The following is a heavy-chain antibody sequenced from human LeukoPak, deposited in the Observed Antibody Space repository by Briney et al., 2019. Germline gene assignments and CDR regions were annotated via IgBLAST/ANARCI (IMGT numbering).Heavy chain of an antibody. V-gene: IGHV3-30*18. CDR1: GFTFSSYG. CDR3: AKDPSNYGSGSYYRKNYYYYYMDV. CDR2: ISYDGSNK. Sequence: HPGGSLRLSCAASGFTFSSYGMHWVRQAPGKGLEWVAVISYDGSNKYYADSVKGRFTISRDNSKNTLYLQMNSLRAEDTAVYYCAKDPSNYGSGSYYRKNYYYYYMDVWGKGTTVAVSS. D-gene: IGHD3-10*01. J-gene: IGHJ6*03.